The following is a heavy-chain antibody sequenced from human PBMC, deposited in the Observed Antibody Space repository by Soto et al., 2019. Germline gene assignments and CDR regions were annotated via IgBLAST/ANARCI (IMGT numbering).Heavy chain of an antibody. V-gene: IGHV3-21*01. CDR3: ARATVLLWFGELLELGYYYYGMDV. D-gene: IGHD3-10*01. CDR1: VFTFSSYS. J-gene: IGHJ6*04. Sequence: GGSLRLSCAASVFTFSSYSMNWVRQAPGKGLEWVSSISSSSSYIYYADSVKGRFTISRDNAKNSLYLQMNSLRAEDTAVYYCARATVLLWFGELLELGYYYYGMDVWGKGTTVTVSS. CDR2: ISSSSSYI.